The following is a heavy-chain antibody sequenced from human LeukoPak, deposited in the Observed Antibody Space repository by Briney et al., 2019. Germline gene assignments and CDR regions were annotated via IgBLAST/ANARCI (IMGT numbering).Heavy chain of an antibody. D-gene: IGHD2-2*01. Sequence: PGGSLRLSCAGSGFPFSSHGMNWVRQAPGKGLEWVSGISPGGGPTYYADSVKGRFTISRDDPKNTLYLQMENLRAEDTAVYYCARGLYCSSTSCYVGYYYMDVWGKGTTVTISS. CDR2: ISPGGGPT. V-gene: IGHV3-23*01. J-gene: IGHJ6*03. CDR3: ARGLYCSSTSCYVGYYYMDV. CDR1: GFPFSSHG.